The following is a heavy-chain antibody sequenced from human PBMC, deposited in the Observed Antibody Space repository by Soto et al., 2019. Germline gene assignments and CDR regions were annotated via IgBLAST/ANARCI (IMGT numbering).Heavy chain of an antibody. CDR1: SGSISSNY. D-gene: IGHD6-13*01. V-gene: IGHV4-59*01. J-gene: IGHJ4*02. CDR2: IDYSGII. Sequence: QVQLQESGPGLVKPSETLSLTCKVSSGSISSNYWSWIRQPPGKGLEWIGNIDYSGIISYNPSLKSRVTISLDTSKNQLSLKLTSVTAADTAVYYCARGGTHSNSWYGNWGQGTLVTVSS. CDR3: ARGGTHSNSWYGN.